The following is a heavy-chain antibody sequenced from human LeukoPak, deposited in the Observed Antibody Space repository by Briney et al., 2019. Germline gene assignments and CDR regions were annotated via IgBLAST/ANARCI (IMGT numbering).Heavy chain of an antibody. Sequence: GSLRLSCAASGFTFSSYSMNWVRQAPGKGLEWIGRIYPSGNTNYNPSLKSRVTISVDTSMNQFSLKLSSVTAADTAVYYCAREGGSSSSVCIQPSCLLDPYPSNWFDPWGQGTLVTVSS. V-gene: IGHV4-4*08. CDR2: IYPSGNT. CDR3: AREGGSSSSVCIQPSCLLDPYPSNWFDP. J-gene: IGHJ5*02. D-gene: IGHD6-6*01. CDR1: GFTFSSYS.